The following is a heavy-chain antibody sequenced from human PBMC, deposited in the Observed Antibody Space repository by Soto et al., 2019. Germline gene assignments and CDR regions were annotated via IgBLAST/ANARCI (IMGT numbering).Heavy chain of an antibody. V-gene: IGHV3-74*01. D-gene: IGHD1-26*01. CDR1: GFMFSDYW. J-gene: IGHJ6*02. CDR3: ARDKVGAYSLGLNGMDV. CDR2: INSDGSSI. Sequence: EVQLVESGGGLVQPGGSLRLSCEASGFMFSDYWMHWVRQGPGKGLVWVTRINSDGSSITYADSVKGRFTVSRDNAKNTLYLQMNSLRAEDTAVYYCARDKVGAYSLGLNGMDVWGQGTTVTVSS.